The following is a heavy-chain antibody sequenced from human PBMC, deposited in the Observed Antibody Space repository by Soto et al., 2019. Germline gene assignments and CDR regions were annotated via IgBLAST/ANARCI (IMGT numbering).Heavy chain of an antibody. D-gene: IGHD2-2*01. J-gene: IGHJ5*02. V-gene: IGHV3-49*03. Sequence: GSLRLSCTASGFTFGDYAMSWFRQAPGKGLEWVGFIRSKAYGGTTEYAASVKGRFTISRDDSKSIAYLQMNSLTTEDTAVYYCTRARGYCTSTSCYSWFDPWGQGTLVTVSS. CDR2: IRSKAYGGTT. CDR3: TRARGYCTSTSCYSWFDP. CDR1: GFTFGDYA.